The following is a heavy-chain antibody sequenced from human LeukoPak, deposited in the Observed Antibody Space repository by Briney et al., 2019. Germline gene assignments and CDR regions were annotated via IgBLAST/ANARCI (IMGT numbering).Heavy chain of an antibody. CDR1: GFTFSTYA. V-gene: IGHV3-64*01. Sequence: GGSLRLSCAASGFTFSTYAMFWVRQAPGKGLEYVSAISNNGVGTYYANSVKGRFTISGDNSKNTLFLQVGSLRGEDMAVYYCARAQGSSGSPDHWGQGTLVSVSS. CDR2: ISNNGVGT. CDR3: ARAQGSSGSPDH. D-gene: IGHD3-22*01. J-gene: IGHJ4*02.